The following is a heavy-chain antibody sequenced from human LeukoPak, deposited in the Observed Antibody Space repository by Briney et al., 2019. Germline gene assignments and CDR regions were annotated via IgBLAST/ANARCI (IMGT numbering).Heavy chain of an antibody. D-gene: IGHD2-2*02. CDR2: INHSGST. CDR1: GGSFSGYY. V-gene: IGHV4-34*01. J-gene: IGHJ4*02. Sequence: SETLSLTCAVYGGSFSGYYWSWIRQPPGKGLEWIGEINHSGSTNYNPPLKSRVTISVDTSKNQFSLKLSSVTAADTAVYYCAKDLHPYIVVVPAAISFWGQGTLVTVSS. CDR3: AKDLHPYIVVVPAAISF.